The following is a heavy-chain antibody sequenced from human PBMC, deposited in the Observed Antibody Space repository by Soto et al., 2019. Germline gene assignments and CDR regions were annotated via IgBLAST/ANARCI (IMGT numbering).Heavy chain of an antibody. J-gene: IGHJ4*02. D-gene: IGHD1-26*01. CDR1: GFTFSSYA. CDR3: ARDLLVGATARTFDY. CDR2: ISYDGSNK. V-gene: IGHV3-30-3*01. Sequence: GGSLRLSCSASGFTFSSYAMHWVRQAPGKGLEWVAVISYDGSNKYYADSVKGRFTISRDNSKNTLYLQMNSLRAEDTAVYYCARDLLVGATARTFDYWGQGTLVTVSS.